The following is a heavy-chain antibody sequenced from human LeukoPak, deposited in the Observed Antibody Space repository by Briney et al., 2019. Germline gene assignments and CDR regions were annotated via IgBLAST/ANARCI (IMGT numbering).Heavy chain of an antibody. CDR3: TRQQGDGRRYYYYGMDV. J-gene: IGHJ6*02. CDR1: GGSITSSGDF. D-gene: IGHD2-21*02. Sequence: SQTLSLTCSVSGGSITSSGDFWGWIRQPPGKGPEWIGTIYYSGSTYYNPSLKSRVTISVDTSKNQFSLKLSSVTAADTAVYYCTRQQGDGRRYYYYGMDVWGQGTTVTVSS. CDR2: IYYSGST. V-gene: IGHV4-39*01.